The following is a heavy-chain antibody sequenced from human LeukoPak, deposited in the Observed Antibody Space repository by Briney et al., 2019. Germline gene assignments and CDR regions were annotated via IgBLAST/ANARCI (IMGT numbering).Heavy chain of an antibody. J-gene: IGHJ4*02. D-gene: IGHD3-22*01. V-gene: IGHV1-69*08. CDR2: LSPLSDSP. Sequence: ASVKVSCKASGPAFQTYTIAWVRQAPGQGLEWMGKLSPLSDSPNFAQKFQGRVSLSADMATYTAYMELSSLRSEDTAVYYCASFTMIVGFDYWGQGTLVTVSS. CDR3: ASFTMIVGFDY. CDR1: GPAFQTYT.